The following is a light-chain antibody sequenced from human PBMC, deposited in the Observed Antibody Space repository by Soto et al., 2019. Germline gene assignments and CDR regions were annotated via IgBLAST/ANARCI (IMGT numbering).Light chain of an antibody. J-gene: IGKJ4*01. Sequence: EIVLTQSPATLSLSPGERATLSCRASQSVSSYLAWYQLRPGQVPRLLISDAFNRATGVPARFSGSGSGTDFTLTIDNVEPEDSAVYFCQHRTKWPLTFGGGTKVDI. CDR2: DAF. CDR3: QHRTKWPLT. CDR1: QSVSSY. V-gene: IGKV3-11*01.